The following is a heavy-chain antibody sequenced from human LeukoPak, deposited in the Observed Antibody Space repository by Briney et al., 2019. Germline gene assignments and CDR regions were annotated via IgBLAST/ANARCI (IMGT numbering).Heavy chain of an antibody. CDR3: ARRASLCCRFDS. D-gene: IGHD2-15*01. Sequence: PSETLSLTCTVSGDSISSSDYYWGWIRQPPGKGLEWIGSIYYSGSTYYNPSLKSRVNISLDTSNNNQFSLKLSSVTAADTAVYYCARRASLCCRFDSWGQGTLVTVSS. V-gene: IGHV4-39*01. J-gene: IGHJ4*02. CDR2: IYYSGST. CDR1: GDSISSSDYY.